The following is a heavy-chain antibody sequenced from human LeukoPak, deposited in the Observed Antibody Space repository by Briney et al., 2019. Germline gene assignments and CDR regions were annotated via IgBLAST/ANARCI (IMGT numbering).Heavy chain of an antibody. Sequence: ASVKVSCKASGYTFTSYDINWVRQATGQGLEWMGWMKHNSGNTGYAQKFQGRVTMTRNTSISTAYMELSSLRSEDTAVYYCARGNAFYSSGWMNWFDPWGQGTLVTVSS. CDR3: ARGNAFYSSGWMNWFDP. J-gene: IGHJ5*02. CDR2: MKHNSGNT. V-gene: IGHV1-8*01. D-gene: IGHD6-19*01. CDR1: GYTFTSYD.